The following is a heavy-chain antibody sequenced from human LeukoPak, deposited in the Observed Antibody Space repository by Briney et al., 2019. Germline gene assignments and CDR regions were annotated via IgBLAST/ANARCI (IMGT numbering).Heavy chain of an antibody. Sequence: GGSLRLSCAASGFIFSNYAMNWVRQAPGKGLEWVSVIRGGGGVTFYADSVKDRFTISRVNSKNTLYLQMNSLTAEDTAVYYCAKGSYYDSSGSFYFDYWGQGTLVTVSS. CDR1: GFIFSNYA. V-gene: IGHV3-23*01. CDR3: AKGSYYDSSGSFYFDY. CDR2: IRGGGGVT. J-gene: IGHJ4*02. D-gene: IGHD3-22*01.